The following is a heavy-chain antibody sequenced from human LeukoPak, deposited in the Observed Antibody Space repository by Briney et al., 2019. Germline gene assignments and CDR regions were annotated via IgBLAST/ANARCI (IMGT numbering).Heavy chain of an antibody. CDR2: IYYSGSP. CDR1: GASISSYY. Sequence: SQTLSLTCTVSGASISSYYWSWIRQPPGKGLEWIGYIYYSGSPNYNPSLKSRVTISVDTSKNQFSLKLSSVTAADTAVYYCARDGDDFWSGDTGFDPWGQGTLVTVSS. D-gene: IGHD3-3*01. V-gene: IGHV4-59*01. J-gene: IGHJ5*02. CDR3: ARDGDDFWSGDTGFDP.